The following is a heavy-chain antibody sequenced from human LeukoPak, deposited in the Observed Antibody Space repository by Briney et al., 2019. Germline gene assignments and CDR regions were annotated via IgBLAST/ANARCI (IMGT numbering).Heavy chain of an antibody. V-gene: IGHV3-30*18. CDR1: GFTFSSYG. D-gene: IGHD1-26*01. Sequence: PGRSLRLSCAASGFTFSSYGMHWVRQAPGKGLGWVAVISYDGSNKYYADSVKGRFTISRDNSKNTLYLQMNSLRAEDTAVYYCAKDDLVGAADYWGQGTLVTVSS. CDR3: AKDDLVGAADY. J-gene: IGHJ4*02. CDR2: ISYDGSNK.